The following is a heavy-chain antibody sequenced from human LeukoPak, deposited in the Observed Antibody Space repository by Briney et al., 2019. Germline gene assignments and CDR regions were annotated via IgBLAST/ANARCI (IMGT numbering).Heavy chain of an antibody. CDR2: INTNTGGT. J-gene: IGHJ4*02. V-gene: IGHV1-2*06. Sequence: GASVKVSCKSSGYTFTNYYIHWVRQAPGQGLEWMGRINTNTGGTVYALRFQGRVTMTRDTSISTLYMEVSRLASDDTAVYYCARGSRIGDGNNYLNSWGQGTLLTVSS. D-gene: IGHD5-24*01. CDR1: GYTFTNYY. CDR3: ARGSRIGDGNNYLNS.